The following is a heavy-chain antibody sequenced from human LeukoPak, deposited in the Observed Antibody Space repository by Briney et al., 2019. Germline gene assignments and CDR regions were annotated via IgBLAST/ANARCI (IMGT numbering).Heavy chain of an antibody. CDR3: ARDKPGRCSSTSCYTNYGMDV. V-gene: IGHV4-31*03. CDR1: GGSISSGGYY. J-gene: IGHJ6*02. D-gene: IGHD2-2*02. Sequence: SETLSLTCTVSGGSISSGGYYWSWIRQHPGKGLEWIGYIYYSGSTYYDPSLKSRVTISVDTSKNQFSLKLSSVTAADTAVYYCARDKPGRCSSTSCYTNYGMDVWGQGTTVTVSS. CDR2: IYYSGST.